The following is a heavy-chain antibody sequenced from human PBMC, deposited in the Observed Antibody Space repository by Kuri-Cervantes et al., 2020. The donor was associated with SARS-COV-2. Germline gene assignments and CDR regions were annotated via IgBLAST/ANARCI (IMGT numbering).Heavy chain of an antibody. CDR1: GFTFSSYE. CDR3: ARDANCGGDCYWLAFDI. V-gene: IGHV3-48*03. Sequence: GGSLRLSGAASGFTFSSYEMNWVRQAPGKGLEWDSYISSSGSTIYYADSVKGRFSISRDNAKNSLYLQMNSLKAEDTAVYYCARDANCGGDCYWLAFDIWGQGTMVTVSS. D-gene: IGHD2-21*01. J-gene: IGHJ3*02. CDR2: ISSSGSTI.